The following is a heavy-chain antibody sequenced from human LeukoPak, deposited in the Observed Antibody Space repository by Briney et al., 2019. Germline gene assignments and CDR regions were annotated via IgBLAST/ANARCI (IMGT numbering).Heavy chain of an antibody. CDR3: ARTSIAARRANAFDI. V-gene: IGHV4-30-4*01. CDR2: IYYSGST. CDR1: GGSISSGDYY. Sequence: SQTLSLTCTVSGGSISSGDYYWSWIRQPPGKGLEWIGYIYYSGSTYYNPSLKSRVTISVDTSKNQFSLKLSSVTAADTAVYYCARTSIAARRANAFDIWGQGTMVTVSS. J-gene: IGHJ3*02. D-gene: IGHD6-6*01.